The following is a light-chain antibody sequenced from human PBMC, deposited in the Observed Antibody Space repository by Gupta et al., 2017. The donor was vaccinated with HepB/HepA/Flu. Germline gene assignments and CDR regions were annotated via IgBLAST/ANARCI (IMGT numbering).Light chain of an antibody. J-gene: IGKJ2*01. Sequence: IQVTQFPSSLSASVGDRVTITCRASQSISSYLNWYQQKPGKAPNLLIYAASNLQRGAPSRFSGSGYGTDFTLTISSLQPEDFATYYCQQSHSLPQTFGQGTKLDIK. CDR1: QSISSY. V-gene: IGKV1-39*01. CDR3: QQSHSLPQT. CDR2: AAS.